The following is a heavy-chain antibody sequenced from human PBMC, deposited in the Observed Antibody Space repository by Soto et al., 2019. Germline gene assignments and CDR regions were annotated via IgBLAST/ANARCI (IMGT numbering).Heavy chain of an antibody. J-gene: IGHJ4*02. D-gene: IGHD5-12*01. CDR3: AREGGGYDPFDY. CDR1: GYTFTTYG. CDR2: ISTYNGNT. V-gene: IGHV1-18*01. Sequence: QVQLVQSGAEVKKPGASVKVSCKASGYTFTTYGISWVRQAPGQGLEWMGWISTYNGNTNYAQKFQGRVTMTTDTSTSTAYIELRSLRFDDTAVYYCAREGGGYDPFDYWGQGTLVTVSS.